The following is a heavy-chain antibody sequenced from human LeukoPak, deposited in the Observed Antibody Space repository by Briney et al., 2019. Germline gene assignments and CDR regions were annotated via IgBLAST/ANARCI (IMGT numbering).Heavy chain of an antibody. D-gene: IGHD2-15*01. CDR2: ITTATSSYI. V-gene: IGHV3-21*01. CDR3: ARDYGGPHYFDY. J-gene: IGHJ4*02. Sequence: GGSLRLSCAASGFTFSSHDMNWVRQAPGKGLEWVSSITTATSSYIYYADSVKGRFAISRDDAKNSLYLQMDSLRAEDTAVYYCARDYGGPHYFDYWGQGTLVTVSS. CDR1: GFTFSSHD.